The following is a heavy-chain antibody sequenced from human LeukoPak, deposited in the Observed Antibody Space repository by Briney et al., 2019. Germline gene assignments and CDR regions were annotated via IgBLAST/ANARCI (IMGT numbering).Heavy chain of an antibody. J-gene: IGHJ4*02. CDR1: GVSLRGYY. V-gene: IGHV4-34*01. CDR2: INHSGST. D-gene: IGHD6-6*01. CDR3: ARGPRSSRSPDY. Sequence: SDTLSLTCSLYGVSLRGYYWSWIRQPPGKGREWIGEINHSGSTHHHPSLKCRVTISVDTSKPQFSLELSSVPGADTAVYYCARGPRSSRSPDYWGQGSLVTVCS.